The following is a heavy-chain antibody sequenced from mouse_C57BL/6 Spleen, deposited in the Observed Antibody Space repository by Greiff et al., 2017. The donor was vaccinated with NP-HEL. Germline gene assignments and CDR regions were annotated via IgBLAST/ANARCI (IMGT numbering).Heavy chain of an antibody. V-gene: IGHV1-15*01. CDR2: IDPETGGT. CDR1: GYTFTDYE. CDR3: TRSLIYYFDY. J-gene: IGHJ2*01. Sequence: VQLQQSGAELVRPGASVTLSCKASGYTFTDYEMHWVKQTPVHGLEWIGAIDPETGGTAYNQKFKGKAILTADKSSSTAYMELRSLTSEDSAVYYCTRSLIYYFDYWGQGTTLTVSS.